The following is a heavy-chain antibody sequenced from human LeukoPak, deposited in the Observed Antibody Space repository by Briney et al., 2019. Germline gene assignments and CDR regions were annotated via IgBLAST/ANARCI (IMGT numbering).Heavy chain of an antibody. V-gene: IGHV1-18*01. CDR1: GYTFTTYG. J-gene: IGHJ4*02. CDR3: ARALVDGYKELGY. D-gene: IGHD5-24*01. CDR2: ISAYNGNT. Sequence: ASVKVSCKASGYTFTTYGIPWVRQAPGQGLEWMGWISAYNGNTNYAQKLQGRVTMTSDTSTSTAYMELRSLRSDDTAVYYCARALVDGYKELGYWGQGTLVTVSS.